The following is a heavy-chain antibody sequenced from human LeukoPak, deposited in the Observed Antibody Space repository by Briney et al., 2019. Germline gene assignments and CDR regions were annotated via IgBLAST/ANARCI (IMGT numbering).Heavy chain of an antibody. D-gene: IGHD4-11*01. J-gene: IGHJ6*02. Sequence: GGSLRLSCVGSGFTFSDHFMSWIRQVPGKEPEWLSYINSKGDNILYRDSVKGRFTISRDNAKNSLYLQMNSLRAEDTAVYYCARVPTDYYYYGMDVWGQGTTVTVSS. CDR3: ARVPTDYYYYGMDV. CDR2: INSKGDNI. V-gene: IGHV3-11*04. CDR1: GFTFSDHF.